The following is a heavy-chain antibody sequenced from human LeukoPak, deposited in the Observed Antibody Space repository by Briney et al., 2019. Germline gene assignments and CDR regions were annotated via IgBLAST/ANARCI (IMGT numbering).Heavy chain of an antibody. J-gene: IGHJ4*02. CDR3: TRDQTPYY. CDR2: IRSQIYGGTP. CDR1: GFTFGDYA. V-gene: IGHV3-49*04. Sequence: GGSLRLSCTASGFTFGDYAMTWVRQAPGKGLEWVGFIRSQIYGGTPEYAASVKGRFTISRDDSEGVAYLQMNSLKTEDTAVYYCTRDQTPYYWGQGTLVTVSS.